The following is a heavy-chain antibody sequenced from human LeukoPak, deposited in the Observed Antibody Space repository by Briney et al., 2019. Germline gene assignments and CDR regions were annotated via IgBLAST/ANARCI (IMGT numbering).Heavy chain of an antibody. Sequence: SETLSLTCTVSGGSISSSSYYWGWIRQPPGKGLEWIGYIYHSGSTYYNPSLKSRVTISVDRSKNQFSLKLSSVTAADTAVYYCASSTYDSSGYDSDAFDIWGQGTMVTVSS. CDR2: IYHSGST. D-gene: IGHD3-22*01. J-gene: IGHJ3*02. CDR3: ASSTYDSSGYDSDAFDI. CDR1: GGSISSSSYY. V-gene: IGHV4-30-2*01.